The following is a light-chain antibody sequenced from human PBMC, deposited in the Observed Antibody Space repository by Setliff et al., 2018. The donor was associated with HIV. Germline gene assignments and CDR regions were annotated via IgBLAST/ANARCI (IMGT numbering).Light chain of an antibody. CDR3: LPYYGGAQLV. Sequence: QAVVTQEPSLTVSPGGTVTLTCASSTGAVTSGYYPNWFQQKPGQAPRALIYNTNNKHSWTPARFSGSLLGGKAALTLSGVRPEDEAEYYCLPYYGGAQLVFGGGTKVTVL. J-gene: IGLJ2*01. CDR1: TGAVTSGYY. V-gene: IGLV7-43*01. CDR2: NTN.